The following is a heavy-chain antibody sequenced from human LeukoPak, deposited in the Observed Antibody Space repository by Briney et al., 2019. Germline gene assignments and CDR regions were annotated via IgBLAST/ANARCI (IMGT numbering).Heavy chain of an antibody. V-gene: IGHV5-51*01. CDR1: GYSFTSYW. CDR3: ARYVAVAGIPFDY. J-gene: IGHJ4*02. Sequence: GASLKISCKGSGYSFTSYWIGWVRQLPGKGLEWMGIIYPGDSDTRYSPSFQGQVTISADKSISTAYLQWSSLKASDTAMYYCARYVAVAGIPFDYWGQGTLVTVSS. CDR2: IYPGDSDT. D-gene: IGHD6-19*01.